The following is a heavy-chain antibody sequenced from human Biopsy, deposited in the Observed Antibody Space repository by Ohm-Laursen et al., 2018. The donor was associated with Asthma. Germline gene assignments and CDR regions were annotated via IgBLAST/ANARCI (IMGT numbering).Heavy chain of an antibody. CDR3: ARISRLGYNSLDYGMDV. Sequence: SLRLSCAASGFAVSRYHMFWVRQAPGKGLEWVSLIYSGDNTYYADSVKGRFTISRDHSKMYLQMNNPIAEDTAVYHCARISRLGYNSLDYGMDVWGQGTTVTVSS. J-gene: IGHJ6*02. CDR2: IYSGDNT. V-gene: IGHV3-53*01. D-gene: IGHD5-24*01. CDR1: GFAVSRYH.